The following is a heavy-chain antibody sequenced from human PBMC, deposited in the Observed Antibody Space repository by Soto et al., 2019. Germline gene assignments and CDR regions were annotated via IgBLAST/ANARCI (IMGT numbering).Heavy chain of an antibody. CDR2: IYYSGST. Sequence: SETLSLTCTVCGGSISSYYWSWIRQPPGKGLEWIGYIYYSGSTNYNPSLKSRVTISVDTSKNQFSLKLSSVTAADTAVYYCARLPTYDILTGYWSQGTLVTVSS. D-gene: IGHD3-9*01. CDR1: GGSISSYY. CDR3: ARLPTYDILTGY. J-gene: IGHJ4*02. V-gene: IGHV4-59*08.